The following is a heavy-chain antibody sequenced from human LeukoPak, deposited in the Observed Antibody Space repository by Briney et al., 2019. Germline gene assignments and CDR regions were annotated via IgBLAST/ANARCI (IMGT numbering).Heavy chain of an antibody. Sequence: GGSLRLSCVVSGFTFSSHWMHWVRQAPGKGLLWVSRIYVDGTSTSYADSVKGRFTISRDNAKNTLYLQMNSLRAEDTAVYFCARGHISGFYNDYWGQGTLVTVSS. CDR1: GFTFSSHW. D-gene: IGHD3-22*01. CDR2: IYVDGTST. CDR3: ARGHISGFYNDY. V-gene: IGHV3-74*01. J-gene: IGHJ4*02.